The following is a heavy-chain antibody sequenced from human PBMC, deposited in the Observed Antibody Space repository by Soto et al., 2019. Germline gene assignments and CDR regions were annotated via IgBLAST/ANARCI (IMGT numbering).Heavy chain of an antibody. D-gene: IGHD1-26*01. V-gene: IGHV1-2*02. Sequence: QVQLVQYGAEVKKPGASVNVYCKASGYTFTVYYMHWVRQAPGQGLEWMGWINPKSGGTMYPQKFQGRVTMTWDTSISTAYMALTRLRSDDTAVYYCARDLAKGGGSAGFDYWGQGTLVTVSS. J-gene: IGHJ4*02. CDR1: GYTFTVYY. CDR3: ARDLAKGGGSAGFDY. CDR2: INPKSGGT.